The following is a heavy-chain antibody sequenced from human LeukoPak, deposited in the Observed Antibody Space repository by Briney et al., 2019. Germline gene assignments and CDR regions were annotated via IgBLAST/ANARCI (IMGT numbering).Heavy chain of an antibody. J-gene: IGHJ3*02. CDR1: GGSISSFY. Sequence: PSETLSLTCTVSGGSISSFYWSWIRQPPGKGLEWIGYFYYSGDTNYNPSLKSRVTISIDTSKNQFSLRLSSVTAADSAVYYCARHGGQPLAHDAFDIWGQGKMVTVSS. D-gene: IGHD6-13*01. V-gene: IGHV4-59*08. CDR2: FYYSGDT. CDR3: ARHGGQPLAHDAFDI.